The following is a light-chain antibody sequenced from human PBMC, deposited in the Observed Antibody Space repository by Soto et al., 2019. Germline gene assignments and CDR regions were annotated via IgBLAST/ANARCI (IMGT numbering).Light chain of an antibody. Sequence: DIQMTQSPSTLSASVGDRVTITCRASQSISSWLAWYQQKPGKAPKLLSYKASSLESGVPSRFSGSGSGTEFTLTISSLQPDDFATYYCQQFHSFSPTFGQGTKVEIK. CDR1: QSISSW. V-gene: IGKV1-5*03. CDR2: KAS. CDR3: QQFHSFSPT. J-gene: IGKJ1*01.